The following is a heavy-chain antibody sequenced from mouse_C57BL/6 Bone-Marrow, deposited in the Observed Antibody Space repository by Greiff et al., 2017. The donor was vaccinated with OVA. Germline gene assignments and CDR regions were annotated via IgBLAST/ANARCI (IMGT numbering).Heavy chain of an antibody. V-gene: IGHV5-6*01. D-gene: IGHD2-1*01. CDR1: GFTFSSYG. J-gene: IGHJ4*01. CDR2: ISSGGSYT. CDR3: ARHGNWAMDY. Sequence: EVKLMESGGDLVKPGGSLKLSCAASGFTFSSYGMSWVRQTPDKRLEWVATISSGGSYTYYPDSVKGRFTISRDNAKNTLYLQMSSLKSEDTAMYYCARHGNWAMDYWGQGTSVTVSS.